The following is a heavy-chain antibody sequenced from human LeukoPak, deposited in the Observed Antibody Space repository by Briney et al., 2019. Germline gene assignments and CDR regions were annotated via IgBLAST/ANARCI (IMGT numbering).Heavy chain of an antibody. V-gene: IGHV3-30-3*01. D-gene: IGHD4-11*01. Sequence: QPGRSLRLSCAASGFTFSSYAMHWVRQAPGKGLEWVAVISYDGTNKYYADSVKGRFTISRDNPKNTLYLQMNSLRGEDTAVYYCARSDYSDYVAWGQGTLVTVSS. CDR2: ISYDGTNK. J-gene: IGHJ5*02. CDR1: GFTFSSYA. CDR3: ARSDYSDYVA.